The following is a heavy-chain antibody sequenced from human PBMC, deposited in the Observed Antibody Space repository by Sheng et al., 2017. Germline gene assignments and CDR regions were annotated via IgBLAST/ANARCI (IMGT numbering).Heavy chain of an antibody. CDR2: ISSSSSYI. V-gene: IGHV3-21*01. Sequence: EVQLVESGGGLVKPGGSLRLSCAASGFTFSSYSMNWVRQAPGKGLEWVSSISSSSSYIYYADSVKGRFTISRDNAKNSLYLQMNSLRAEDTAVYYCARGARGMVIPYYYYYMDVWGKGTTVTVSS. J-gene: IGHJ6*03. CDR1: GFTFSSYS. CDR3: ARGARGMVIPYYYYYMDV. D-gene: IGHD3-3*01.